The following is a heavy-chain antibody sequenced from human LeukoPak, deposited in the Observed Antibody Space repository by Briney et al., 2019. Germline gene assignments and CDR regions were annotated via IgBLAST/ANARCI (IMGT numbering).Heavy chain of an antibody. D-gene: IGHD3-22*01. CDR2: INPSGGST. J-gene: IGHJ5*02. CDR3: ARDIYYDNFRAPNWSDP. V-gene: IGHV1-46*01. Sequence: ASVKVSCKASGYTFTSYYMHWVRQATGQGLEWMGIINPSGGSTSYAQKFQGRVTMTRDTSTSTVYMELSSLRSEDTAVYYCARDIYYDNFRAPNWSDPWGQGTLVTVSS. CDR1: GYTFTSYY.